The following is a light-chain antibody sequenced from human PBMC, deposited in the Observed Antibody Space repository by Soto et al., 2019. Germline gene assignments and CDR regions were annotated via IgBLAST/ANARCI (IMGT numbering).Light chain of an antibody. CDR2: TAS. V-gene: IGKV1-39*01. Sequence: DIQMTQSPSSLSASVGDRVTITCRASQSISKYLNWYQQKPGKAPKLLIYTASNLQSGVPSSFSGSGSGTDFTLTISSLQPEDFATYYCQQSYSATSTFGQGTKVDIK. CDR1: QSISKY. J-gene: IGKJ1*01. CDR3: QQSYSATST.